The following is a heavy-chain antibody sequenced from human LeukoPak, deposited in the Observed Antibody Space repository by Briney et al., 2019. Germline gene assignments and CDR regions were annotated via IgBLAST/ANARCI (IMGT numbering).Heavy chain of an antibody. Sequence: SETLSLTCAVYGGSFSGNYWSWIRQPPGKGLEWIGEINHSGSTNYNPSLKSRVTISVDTSKNQFSLKLSSVTAADTAVYYCARGSPYYDFWSGYYTNYYGMDVWGQGTTVTVSS. CDR1: GGSFSGNY. V-gene: IGHV4-34*01. CDR2: INHSGST. CDR3: ARGSPYYDFWSGYYTNYYGMDV. J-gene: IGHJ6*02. D-gene: IGHD3-3*01.